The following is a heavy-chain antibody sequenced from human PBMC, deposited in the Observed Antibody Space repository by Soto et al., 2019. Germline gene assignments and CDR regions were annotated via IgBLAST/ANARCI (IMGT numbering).Heavy chain of an antibody. CDR3: AKEGRFLEWFADY. CDR2: IWYDGSNR. V-gene: IGHV3-33*06. D-gene: IGHD3-3*01. CDR1: GFTFSSYG. Sequence: GGSLRLSCAASGFTFSSYGMHWVRQAPGKGLEWVAVIWYDGSNRYYTDSVKGRFTISRDNSKNTLYLQMNSLRAEDTAVYYCAKEGRFLEWFADYWGQGTLVTVSS. J-gene: IGHJ4*02.